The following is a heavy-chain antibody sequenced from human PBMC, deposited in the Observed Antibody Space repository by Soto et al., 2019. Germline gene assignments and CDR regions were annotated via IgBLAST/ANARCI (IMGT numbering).Heavy chain of an antibody. CDR1: GGTFSSYT. CDR2: IIPILGIA. J-gene: IGHJ6*02. D-gene: IGHD2-15*01. Sequence: QVQLVQSGAEVKKPGSSVKVSCKASGGTFSSYTISWVRQAPGQGLEWMGRIIPILGIANYAQKFQGRVTIPADKSTSTDYMELSSLRSEDTAVYYCARNVCSGGSCYYYGMDVWGQGPTVTVSS. V-gene: IGHV1-69*02. CDR3: ARNVCSGGSCYYYGMDV.